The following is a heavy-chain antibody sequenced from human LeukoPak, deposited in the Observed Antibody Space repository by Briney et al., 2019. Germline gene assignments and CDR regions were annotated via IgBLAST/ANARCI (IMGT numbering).Heavy chain of an antibody. V-gene: IGHV3-21*01. CDR2: ISSSSTYI. D-gene: IGHD3-10*01. J-gene: IGHJ4*02. CDR1: GFTFSSYE. Sequence: GGSLRLSCAASGFTFSSYEFNWVRQAPGKGLEWVSSISSSSTYIYYADSVKGRFTISRDNAKNSLYLQMNSLRVEDTAVYYCARAEGSGSSFDYWGQGTLVTVSS. CDR3: ARAEGSGSSFDY.